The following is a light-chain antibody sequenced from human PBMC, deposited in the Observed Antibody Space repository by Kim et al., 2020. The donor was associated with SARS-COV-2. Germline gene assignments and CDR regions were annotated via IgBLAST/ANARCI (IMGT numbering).Light chain of an antibody. J-gene: IGLJ2*01. CDR2: YDS. V-gene: IGLV3-21*04. Sequence: GKTARITWGGNNFGSKSVHWYQQKPGQAPVLVIYYDSDRPSGIPERFSGSNSGNTATLTISRVEAGDEADYYCQVWDSSSDHPKVVFGGGTQLTVL. CDR1: NFGSKS. CDR3: QVWDSSSDHPKVV.